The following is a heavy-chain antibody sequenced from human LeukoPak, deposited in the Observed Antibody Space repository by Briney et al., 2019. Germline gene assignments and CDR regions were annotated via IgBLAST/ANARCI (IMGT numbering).Heavy chain of an antibody. V-gene: IGHV1-24*01. CDR3: ATGYTVYDSSGPNAFDI. CDR1: GYTLTELS. J-gene: IGHJ3*02. D-gene: IGHD3-22*01. Sequence: ASVKVSCKVSGYTLTELSMRWVRQAPGKGLEWMGGFDPEDGETIYAQKFQGRVTMTEDTSTDTAYMELSSLRSEDTAVYYCATGYTVYDSSGPNAFDIWGQGTMVTVSS. CDR2: FDPEDGET.